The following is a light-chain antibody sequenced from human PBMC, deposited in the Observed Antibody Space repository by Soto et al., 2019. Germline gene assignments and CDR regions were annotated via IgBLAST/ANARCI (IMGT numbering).Light chain of an antibody. J-gene: IGKJ1*01. CDR3: QQYGSSPWT. CDR2: GAS. Sequence: EIVLTQSPGTLSLSPGERAALSCRASQSVNNDYVAWYHQKPGRAPRLVIYGASKRATGIPDRFSGSGSGTDFTLTISRLEPEDFAVYYCQQYGSSPWTFGQGTNVEIK. CDR1: QSVNNDY. V-gene: IGKV3-20*01.